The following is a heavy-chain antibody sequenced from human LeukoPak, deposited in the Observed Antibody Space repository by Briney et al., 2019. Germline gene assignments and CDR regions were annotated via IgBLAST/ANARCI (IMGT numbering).Heavy chain of an antibody. CDR1: GGSLSSGSYY. CDR2: IYTSGST. D-gene: IGHD3-22*01. V-gene: IGHV4-61*02. CDR3: ARGQRYYYDSSGYNWFDP. Sequence: SETLSLTCTVSGGSLSSGSYYWSWIRQPAGKGLEWIGRIYTSGSTNYNPSLKSRVTISVDTSKNQFSLKLSSVTAADTAVYYCARGQRYYYDSSGYNWFDPWGQGTLVTVSS. J-gene: IGHJ5*02.